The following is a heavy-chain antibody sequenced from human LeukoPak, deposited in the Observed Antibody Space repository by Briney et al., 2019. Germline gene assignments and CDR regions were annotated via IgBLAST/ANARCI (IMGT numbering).Heavy chain of an antibody. J-gene: IGHJ3*02. V-gene: IGHV5-51*01. Sequence: GESLKISCKGSVYSFTSYWIGWVRQLPGKGLEWWGVIYPGDSDTRYSPSFQGQVTISADKSISTAYLEWSSLKASDTAMYYCARQGYDYVWGSYRSDAFDIWGQGTMVTVSS. CDR3: ARQGYDYVWGSYRSDAFDI. D-gene: IGHD3-16*02. CDR2: IYPGDSDT. CDR1: VYSFTSYW.